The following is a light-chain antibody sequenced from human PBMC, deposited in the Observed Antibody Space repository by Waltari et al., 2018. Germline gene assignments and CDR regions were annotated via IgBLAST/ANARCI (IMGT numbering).Light chain of an antibody. J-gene: IGKJ2*03. CDR1: QGINKY. CDR3: QQHENLPYS. V-gene: IGKV1-33*01. CDR2: DSS. Sequence: DIQMTQSPSSLSPSVGDRVTTTRPPSQGINKYLNWYQQKPGKPPKLLIYDSSTLERGVPSRFSGDGYGTDFTFTISSLQPEDVGTYYCQQHENLPYSFCQGTKLEIK.